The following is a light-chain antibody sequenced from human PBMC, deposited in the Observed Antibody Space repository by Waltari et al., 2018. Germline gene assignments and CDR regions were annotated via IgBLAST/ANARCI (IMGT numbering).Light chain of an antibody. CDR3: QQRSNWPVT. CDR2: DAS. J-gene: IGKJ2*01. CDR1: QSVSSY. V-gene: IGKV3-11*01. Sequence: EIVLTPSSATLSLSPGERATLPCRASQSVSSYLAWYQQKPGQAPRLLIYDASNRATGIPARFSGSGSGTDFTLTISSLEPEDFAVYYCQQRSNWPVTFGQGTKLEIK.